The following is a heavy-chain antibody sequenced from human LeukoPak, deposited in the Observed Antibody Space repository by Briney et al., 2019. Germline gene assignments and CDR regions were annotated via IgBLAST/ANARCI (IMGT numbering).Heavy chain of an antibody. J-gene: IGHJ3*02. V-gene: IGHV3-11*06. CDR3: VSRITGTVLDAFDI. Sequence: KTGGSLRLSCAASGFTFSDYYMSWIRQAPGKGLEWVSYISSTGSYTHYTDSVKGRFTISRDNAKNSLYLQMNSLRAEDTAVYYCVSRITGTVLDAFDIWGQGTTVTVSS. CDR2: ISSTGSYT. CDR1: GFTFSDYY. D-gene: IGHD1-7*01.